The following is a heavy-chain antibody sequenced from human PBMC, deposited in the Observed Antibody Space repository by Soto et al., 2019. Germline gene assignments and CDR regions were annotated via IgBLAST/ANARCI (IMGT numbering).Heavy chain of an antibody. Sequence: PXGSLIVSWASSGFTFSSYSMSLVPQAPGKGLEWVAVISYDGSNKYYADSVKGRFTISRDNSKNTLYLQMNSLRAEDTAVYYCAKDLVVVYYGASDIWGQGTMVTVSS. CDR1: GFTFSSYS. CDR2: ISYDGSNK. J-gene: IGHJ3*02. V-gene: IGHV3-30*18. D-gene: IGHD2-15*01. CDR3: AKDLVVVYYGASDI.